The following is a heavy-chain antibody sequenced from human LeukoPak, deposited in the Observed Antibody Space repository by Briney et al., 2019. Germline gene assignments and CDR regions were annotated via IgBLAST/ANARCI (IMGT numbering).Heavy chain of an antibody. D-gene: IGHD1-26*01. CDR3: AREHSGFDY. CDR2: IYYSGST. V-gene: IGHV4-39*07. Sequence: PSETLSLTCTVSGGSTSSSSYYWGWIRQPPGKGLEWIGTIYYSGSTYYNPSLKSRVTISVDTSKNQFSLKLSSVTAADTAVYYCAREHSGFDYWGQGTLVTVSS. CDR1: GGSTSSSSYY. J-gene: IGHJ4*02.